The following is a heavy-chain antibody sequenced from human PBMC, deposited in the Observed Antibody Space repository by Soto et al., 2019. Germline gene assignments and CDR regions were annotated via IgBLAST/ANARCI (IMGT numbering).Heavy chain of an antibody. Sequence: QVQLQESGPGLVKPSQTLSLTCYVSGGSITSGGYSWTWIRHQPGKALQWIGYIFDSGSAYYNPSLKSRLTISVDTGTNLFSLELSSVTAADTAVYYCERGSGYYRNFDSWGQGTLVSVSS. CDR2: IFDSGSA. CDR3: ERGSGYYRNFDS. V-gene: IGHV4-31*02. J-gene: IGHJ4*02. D-gene: IGHD3-3*01. CDR1: GGSITSGGYS.